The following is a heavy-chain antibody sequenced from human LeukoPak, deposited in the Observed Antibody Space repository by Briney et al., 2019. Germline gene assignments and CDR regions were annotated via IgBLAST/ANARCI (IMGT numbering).Heavy chain of an antibody. J-gene: IGHJ6*02. Sequence: SETLSLTCTVSGGSISSGGYYWSWIRQHPGKGLEWIGYIYYSGSTYYNPSLKSRVTISVDTSKNQFSLKLSSVTATDTAVYYCAREGTTVTTPNYYYYGMDVWGQGTTVTVSS. CDR3: AREGTTVTTPNYYYYGMDV. CDR1: GGSISSGGYY. D-gene: IGHD4-17*01. CDR2: IYYSGST. V-gene: IGHV4-31*03.